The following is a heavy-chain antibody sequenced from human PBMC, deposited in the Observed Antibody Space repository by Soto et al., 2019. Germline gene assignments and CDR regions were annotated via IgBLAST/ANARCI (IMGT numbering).Heavy chain of an antibody. CDR2: VKSKASGGTT. J-gene: IGHJ4*02. CDR3: TVLKSGYESFDY. V-gene: IGHV3-15*01. CDR1: GLSFSNVW. D-gene: IGHD5-12*01. Sequence: PGGSLRLSCVVSGLSFSNVWLSWVRQAPGKGLEWVGRVKSKASGGTTDFAAPVKGRFAISRDESENTIYLQMSSLNTEDTALYYCTVLKSGYESFDYWGQGTQVTVSS.